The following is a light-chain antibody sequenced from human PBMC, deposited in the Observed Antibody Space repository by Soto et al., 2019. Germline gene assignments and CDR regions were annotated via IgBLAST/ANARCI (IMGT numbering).Light chain of an antibody. V-gene: IGKV3-11*01. CDR2: DAS. CDR3: QQRSNWPPLT. CDR1: QSVSSY. Sequence: EIVLTQSPATLSLSPGERATLSCRASQSVSSYLAWYQQKPGQAPRLLIYDASNRATGIPARFSGSGSGTDFALTISSLEPDDFAVYCCQQRSNWPPLTFGGGTKVEIK. J-gene: IGKJ4*01.